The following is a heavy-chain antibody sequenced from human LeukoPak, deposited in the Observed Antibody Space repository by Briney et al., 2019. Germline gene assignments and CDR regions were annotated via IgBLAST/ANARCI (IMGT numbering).Heavy chain of an antibody. V-gene: IGHV1-18*01. Sequence: GASVKVSCKASGYTFTSYGISWVRQAPGQGLEWMGWISAYNANTNYAQKLQGRVTMTADTSTSTAYMELRSLRSDDTAVYYCVRDHGIDIVVVVGDYWGQGTLVTVSS. J-gene: IGHJ4*02. CDR1: GYTFTSYG. D-gene: IGHD2-15*01. CDR3: VRDHGIDIVVVVGDY. CDR2: ISAYNANT.